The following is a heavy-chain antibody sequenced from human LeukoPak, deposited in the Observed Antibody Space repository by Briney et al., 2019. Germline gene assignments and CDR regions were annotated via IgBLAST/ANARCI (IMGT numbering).Heavy chain of an antibody. CDR1: GFPFDVQT. D-gene: IGHD1-26*01. CDR3: ARGGATRGRFEN. Sequence: GGSLRLSCAASGFPFDVQTMSWVRQAPGKGLDWVASMREDGSVIYYVDSVKGRFTISRGNPKNSLYLQMSSLRAEDTAVYYCARGGATRGRFENWGQGALVTVSS. CDR2: MREDGSVI. V-gene: IGHV3-7*01. J-gene: IGHJ4*02.